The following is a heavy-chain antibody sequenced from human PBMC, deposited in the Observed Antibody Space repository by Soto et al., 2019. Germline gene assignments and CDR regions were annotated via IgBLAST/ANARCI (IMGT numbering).Heavy chain of an antibody. Sequence: EVQLLESGGDLVQPVGSLRLSCAASGFTFSNYGMTWVRQAPGKGLEWVSSIRNTIDDTYYADSVEGRFTISRDNSKNTLYLQMNDLRAEDTAMYYCVKKFDDRRTTFWFDTWGQGTLVTVSS. CDR2: IRNTIDDT. V-gene: IGHV3-23*01. J-gene: IGHJ5*02. CDR3: VKKFDDRRTTFWFDT. CDR1: GFTFSNYG. D-gene: IGHD4-17*01.